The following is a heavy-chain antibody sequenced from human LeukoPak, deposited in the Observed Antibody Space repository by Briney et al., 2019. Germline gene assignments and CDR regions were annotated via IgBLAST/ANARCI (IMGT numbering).Heavy chain of an antibody. CDR2: XNAGNGNT. CDR1: GYTXXTYA. V-gene: IGHV1-3*01. D-gene: IGHD6-13*01. Sequence: VKVSCKASGYTXXTYAMNWVXXAPGQRLXWMGXXNAGNGNTKYSQKFQARVTITRDTSASTAYMEMRSLRSEDTAVYYCARDPIGSRWPYYFDYWGQGTLVTVAS. CDR3: ARDPIGSRWPYYFDY. J-gene: IGHJ4*02.